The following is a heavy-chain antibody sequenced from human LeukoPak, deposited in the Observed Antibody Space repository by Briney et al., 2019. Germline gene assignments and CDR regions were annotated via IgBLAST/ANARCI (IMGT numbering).Heavy chain of an antibody. D-gene: IGHD3-22*01. CDR1: GYSFTTNW. CDR3: ARRSYDSSVYYRYMYYFDY. Sequence: GESLKISCKGSGYSFTTNWIGWVRQMPGKGLELMGIIYPGDSDTRYSPSFQGQVTISVDKSISTAYLQWSSLKASDTAMYYCARRSYDSSVYYRYMYYFDYWGQGTLVTVSS. CDR2: IYPGDSDT. J-gene: IGHJ4*02. V-gene: IGHV5-51*01.